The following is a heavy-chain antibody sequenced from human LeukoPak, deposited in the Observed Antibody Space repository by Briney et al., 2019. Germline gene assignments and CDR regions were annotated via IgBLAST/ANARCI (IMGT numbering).Heavy chain of an antibody. CDR1: GFTFSNSA. V-gene: IGHV3-23*01. D-gene: IGHD3-16*01. Sequence: GGSLRLSCEASGFTFSNSAMSWVRQAPGKGLEWVSGISASGHYTYNADSAKGRFTISRDNSKNTLYLQMNSLRAEDTALYFCAKDGTWGDYYFYFYIDVWGKGTTVTVSS. CDR2: ISASGHYT. CDR3: AKDGTWGDYYFYFYIDV. J-gene: IGHJ6*03.